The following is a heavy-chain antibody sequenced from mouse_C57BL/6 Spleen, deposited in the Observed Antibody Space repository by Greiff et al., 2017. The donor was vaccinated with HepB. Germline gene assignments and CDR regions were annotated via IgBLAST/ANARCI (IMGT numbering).Heavy chain of an antibody. J-gene: IGHJ1*03. CDR3: TKSNYGYFDV. CDR2: IDPENGDT. Sequence: DVQLQESGAELVRPGASVKLSCTASGFNIKDDYMHWVKQRPEQGLEWIGWIDPENGDTEYASKFQGKATITADTSSNTAYLQLSSLTSEDTAVYYCTKSNYGYFDVWGTGTTVTVSS. V-gene: IGHV14-4*01. D-gene: IGHD1-3*01. CDR1: GFNIKDDY.